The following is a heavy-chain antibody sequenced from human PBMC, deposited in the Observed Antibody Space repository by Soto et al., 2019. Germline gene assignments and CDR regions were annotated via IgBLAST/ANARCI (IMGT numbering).Heavy chain of an antibody. J-gene: IGHJ3*01. CDR3: ARGGRGAFDL. CDR1: GFTFSYYW. D-gene: IGHD1-26*01. CDR2: IHSDGSST. Sequence: EVQLVESGGGLVRPGGSLRLSCAASGFTFSYYWMHWVRQAPGKGLVWVSRIHSDGSSTTYADFVKGRFIISRDNAGNTLDLQMNSVRVEETAVYYFARGGRGAFDLWGQGTVVTVSS. V-gene: IGHV3-74*01.